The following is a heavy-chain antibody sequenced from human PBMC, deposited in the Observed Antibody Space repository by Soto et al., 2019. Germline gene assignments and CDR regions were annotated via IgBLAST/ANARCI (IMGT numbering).Heavy chain of an antibody. Sequence: PGGSRRLSCAASGFTFSSYGMQWVRQAPGKGLEWVAVISYDGSNKYYADSVKGRFTISRDNSKNTLYLQMNSLRAEDTAVYYCAKDYAGYIEYYYYGMDVWGQGATVTVSS. J-gene: IGHJ6*02. CDR3: AKDYAGYIEYYYYGMDV. D-gene: IGHD6-13*01. CDR2: ISYDGSNK. CDR1: GFTFSSYG. V-gene: IGHV3-30*18.